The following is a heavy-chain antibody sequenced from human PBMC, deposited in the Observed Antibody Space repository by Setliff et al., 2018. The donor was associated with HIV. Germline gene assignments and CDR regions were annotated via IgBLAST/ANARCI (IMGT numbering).Heavy chain of an antibody. CDR3: ARDLFTSGYSSAAY. J-gene: IGHJ1*01. D-gene: IGHD3-22*01. V-gene: IGHV1-69*10. Sequence: GASVKVSCKASGGAFTAYTINWVRLAPGHGLEWAGGILPVLGVAEFAQKFRGRVTITADKSTRTVYMELSSLRSEDTAIYYCARDLFTSGYSSAAYWGQGSLVTVSS. CDR1: GGAFTAYT. CDR2: ILPVLGVA.